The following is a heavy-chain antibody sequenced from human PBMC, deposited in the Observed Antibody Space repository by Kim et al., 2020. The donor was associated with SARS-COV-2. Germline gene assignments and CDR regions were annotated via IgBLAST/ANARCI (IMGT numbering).Heavy chain of an antibody. Sequence: GGSLRLSCAPSGFTFSNFAMAWVRQAPGKGPEWVSTFGVSRRRTEYADSVKGRFTISRDNSKNTVYLQMNGLRVDDTAVYHCTKGVGDNNQYEFWGQGAQVTVSA. CDR1: GFTFSNFA. J-gene: IGHJ4*02. D-gene: IGHD2-21*01. CDR2: FGVSRRRT. V-gene: IGHV3-23*01. CDR3: TKGVGDNNQYEF.